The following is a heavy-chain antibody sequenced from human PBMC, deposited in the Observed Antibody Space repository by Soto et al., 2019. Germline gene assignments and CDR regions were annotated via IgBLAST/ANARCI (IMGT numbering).Heavy chain of an antibody. J-gene: IGHJ4*02. CDR2: IIHTGST. Sequence: SETLSITCAFFGWSFSCYYWSWIRQPPGKGLEWIGEIIHTGSTNYNPSLKSRVTMSIDTSKKQFSLKLSSVTAADTAVYYCAPQVVPTATKKPWGQGTLVNVSS. D-gene: IGHD2-2*01. CDR1: GWSFSCYY. V-gene: IGHV4-34*12. CDR3: APQVVPTATKKP.